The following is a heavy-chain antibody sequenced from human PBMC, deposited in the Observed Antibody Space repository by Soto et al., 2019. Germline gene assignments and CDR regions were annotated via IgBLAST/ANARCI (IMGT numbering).Heavy chain of an antibody. CDR3: LRLSTTSTPV. CDR2: TYNRSKWYN. D-gene: IGHD1-1*01. Sequence: QVQLQQSGPGLVKPSQTLSLTCAISGDSVSGNSAAWSWIRQSPSRGFEWLGRTYNRSKWYNDYEVSVKSAITINPATSKNQFSLHLTSVAPEDTAVYYCLRLSTTSTPVWGQGTLITVSS. CDR1: GDSVSGNSAA. J-gene: IGHJ4*02. V-gene: IGHV6-1*01.